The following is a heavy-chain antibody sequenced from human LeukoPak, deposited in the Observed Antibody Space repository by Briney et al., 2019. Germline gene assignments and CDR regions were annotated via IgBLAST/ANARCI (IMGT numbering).Heavy chain of an antibody. J-gene: IGHJ1*01. CDR2: ISAYNGNT. V-gene: IGHV1-18*01. Sequence: ASVKVSCKASGYTFTSYSISWVRQAPGQGLEWMGWISAYNGNTNYAQKLQGRVTMTTDTSTSTAYMELRSLRSDDTAVYYCARAETVGATPPFQHWGQGTLVTVSS. D-gene: IGHD1-26*01. CDR3: ARAETVGATPPFQH. CDR1: GYTFTSYS.